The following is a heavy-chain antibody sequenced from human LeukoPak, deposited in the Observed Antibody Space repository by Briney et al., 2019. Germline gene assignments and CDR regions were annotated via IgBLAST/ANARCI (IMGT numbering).Heavy chain of an antibody. D-gene: IGHD1-26*01. CDR3: ARGAVGRGSNY. J-gene: IGHJ4*02. CDR1: GSTVSSTY. V-gene: IGHV3-66*01. Sequence: SGGSLRLSCAASGSTVSSTYMSWVRQAPGKGLEWVSVIQSGGNTYYTDSMEGRFTISRDNSKNTLYLQMDSLRAEDTAVYFCARGAVGRGSNYWGQGTQVTVSS. CDR2: IQSGGNT.